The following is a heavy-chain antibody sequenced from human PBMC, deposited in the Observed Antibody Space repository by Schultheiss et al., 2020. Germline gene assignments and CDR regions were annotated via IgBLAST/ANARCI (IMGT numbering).Heavy chain of an antibody. Sequence: SETLSLTCSVSGGSISGYYWSWIRQPPGKGLEWIGYIYSSGSTRYNPSLNSRVTISVDTSKNQFSLKLSSVTAADTAVYYCARGQEYYYYYYGMDVWGQGTTVTVSS. CDR3: ARGQEYYYYYYGMDV. J-gene: IGHJ6*02. CDR2: IYSSGST. CDR1: GGSISGYY. D-gene: IGHD2/OR15-2a*01. V-gene: IGHV4-59*12.